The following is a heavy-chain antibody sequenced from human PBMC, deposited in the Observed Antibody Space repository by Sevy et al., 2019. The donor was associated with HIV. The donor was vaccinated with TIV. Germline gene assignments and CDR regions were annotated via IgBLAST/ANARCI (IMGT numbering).Heavy chain of an antibody. CDR2: IYHSGST. Sequence: SETLYLTCAVSGYSISSGYYWGWIRQPPGKGLEWIGSIYHSGSTYYNPSLKSRVTISVDTSKNQFSLKLSSVTAADTAVYYCARDRPYYYGSGSYRIGAFDIWGQGTMVTVSS. V-gene: IGHV4-38-2*02. J-gene: IGHJ3*02. CDR1: GYSISSGYY. CDR3: ARDRPYYYGSGSYRIGAFDI. D-gene: IGHD3-10*01.